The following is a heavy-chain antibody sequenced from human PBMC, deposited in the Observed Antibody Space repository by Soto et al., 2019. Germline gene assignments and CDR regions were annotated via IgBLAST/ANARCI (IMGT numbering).Heavy chain of an antibody. CDR1: GGTFSSYT. Sequence: SVKVSCKASGGTFSSYTISWVRQAPGQGLEWMGRIIPILGIANYAQKFQGRVTITADKSTSTAYMELSSLRSEDTAVYYCARDATTVVTNGLFDYWGQGTLVTVSS. CDR3: ARDATTVVTNGLFDY. CDR2: IIPILGIA. D-gene: IGHD4-17*01. J-gene: IGHJ4*02. V-gene: IGHV1-69*04.